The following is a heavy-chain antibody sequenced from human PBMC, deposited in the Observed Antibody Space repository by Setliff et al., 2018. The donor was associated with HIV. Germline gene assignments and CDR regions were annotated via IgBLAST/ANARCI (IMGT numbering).Heavy chain of an antibody. D-gene: IGHD3-3*01. CDR1: GYTFTNYY. CDR2: INPNSGGT. Sequence: ASVKVSCKASGYTFTNYYLHWVRQAPGQGLEWMGWINPNSGGTNYAQKFQGRVTMTRDTSISTAYMELSRLRYDDTAIYYCARDVRDGFEEWFSTLDDGMDVWG. V-gene: IGHV1-2*02. CDR3: ARDVRDGFEEWFSTLDDGMDV. J-gene: IGHJ6*01.